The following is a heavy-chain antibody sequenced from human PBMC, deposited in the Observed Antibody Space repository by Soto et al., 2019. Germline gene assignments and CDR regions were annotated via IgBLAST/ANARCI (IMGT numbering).Heavy chain of an antibody. J-gene: IGHJ4*02. CDR1: GGSISSGGYS. CDR3: AAGGGLPRYY. V-gene: IGHV4-30-2*01. Sequence: QLQLQESGSGLVKPSQTLSLTCAVSGGSISSGGYSWSWIRQPPGKGLEWIGYIYHSGSTYYNPSLRRRVTLAVDRSKNQFSLKLSSVTAADTAVYYCAAGGGLPRYYWGQGTLVTVSS. D-gene: IGHD5-12*01. CDR2: IYHSGST.